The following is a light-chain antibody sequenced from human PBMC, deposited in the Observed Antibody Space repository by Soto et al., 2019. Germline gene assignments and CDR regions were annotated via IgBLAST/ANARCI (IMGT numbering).Light chain of an antibody. Sequence: EIVMKQSPATLSVSTGERATLSCRASQSVSSNLAWYQQKPGQAPRLLIYGASSRATGIPDRFSGSGSGTEFTLTISSLQSEDFAVYYCQQYKNWLTWTFGQGAKVDI. V-gene: IGKV3D-15*01. J-gene: IGKJ1*01. CDR1: QSVSSN. CDR2: GAS. CDR3: QQYKNWLTWT.